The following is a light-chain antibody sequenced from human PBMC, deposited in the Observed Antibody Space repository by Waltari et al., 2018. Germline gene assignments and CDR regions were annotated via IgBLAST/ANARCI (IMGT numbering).Light chain of an antibody. CDR2: GAS. CDR3: QQYYRYYT. CDR1: QSIGSH. Sequence: EIVMTQSPVTLSVSPGERVTLSCRASQSIGSHLAWYQQKPGQPPRLLIYGASTRASGIPARFSGSGSETDFTLTISSLQSEDSATYYCQQYYRYYTFGQGTKLEIK. J-gene: IGKJ2*01. V-gene: IGKV3-15*01.